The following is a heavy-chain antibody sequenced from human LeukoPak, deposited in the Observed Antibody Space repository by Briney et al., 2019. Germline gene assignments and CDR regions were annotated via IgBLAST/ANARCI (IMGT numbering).Heavy chain of an antibody. CDR1: GFNFSNYW. CDR2: INTDGSST. Sequence: GGALRLSCAASGFNFSNYWMHWVRQVPGKGLVWVSRINTDGSSTSYADSVKGRFTISRDNSKKTLYLQMNSLRAEDTAVYYCAKGHVVTFDIWGQGTMVTVSS. CDR3: AKGHVVTFDI. D-gene: IGHD2-15*01. J-gene: IGHJ3*02. V-gene: IGHV3-74*01.